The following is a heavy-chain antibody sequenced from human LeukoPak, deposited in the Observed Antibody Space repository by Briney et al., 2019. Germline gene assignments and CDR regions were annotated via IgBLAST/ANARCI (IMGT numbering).Heavy chain of an antibody. CDR1: GFTFSSYA. V-gene: IGHV3-66*01. J-gene: IGHJ4*02. D-gene: IGHD3-22*01. Sequence: GSLRLSCAASGFTFSSYAMSWVRQAPGKGLEWVSVIYSGGSTYHADSVKGRFTISRDDSKNTLFLQMNSLRAEDTAVYYCAREDYYFDSSGTHYFDYWGQGTLVTVSS. CDR2: IYSGGST. CDR3: AREDYYFDSSGTHYFDY.